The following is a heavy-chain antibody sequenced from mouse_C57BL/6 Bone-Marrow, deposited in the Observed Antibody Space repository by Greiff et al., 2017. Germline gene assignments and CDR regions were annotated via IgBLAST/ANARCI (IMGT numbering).Heavy chain of an antibody. V-gene: IGHV5-2*03. J-gene: IGHJ3*01. CDR2: INSDGGST. D-gene: IGHD2-3*01. Sequence: EVMLVGSWGGLVQPGESLKLYFESNKYEFPFHYMSLVRKNPEKRLELVAAINSDGGSTYYPDNVKGRFTISRDNAKNNLYLQMSHLKSEDTAMYYCARDGYFLFAYWGQGTLVTVSA. CDR3: ARDGYFLFAY. CDR1: KYEFPFHY.